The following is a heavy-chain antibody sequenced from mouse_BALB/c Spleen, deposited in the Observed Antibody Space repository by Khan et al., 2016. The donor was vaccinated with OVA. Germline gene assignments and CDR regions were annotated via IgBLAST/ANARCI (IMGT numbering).Heavy chain of an antibody. Sequence: QVQLKESGPGLVRPSQTLSITCTVSGFSLTTYGVHWVRQSPGKGLEWLGVIRSAGKTDSNAAFISRLSITKDNSKSQVFFKMNSLQADDTAMYYCARNSYMYDFTYWGQGTLVTVSA. CDR3: ARNSYMYDFTY. V-gene: IGHV2-2*01. CDR2: IRSAGKT. CDR1: GFSLTTYG. D-gene: IGHD2-14*01. J-gene: IGHJ3*01.